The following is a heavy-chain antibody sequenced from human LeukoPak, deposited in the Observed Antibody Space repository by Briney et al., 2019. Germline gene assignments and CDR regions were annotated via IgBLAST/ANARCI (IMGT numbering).Heavy chain of an antibody. D-gene: IGHD6-19*01. CDR2: IWYDGSNK. CDR1: GFTFSSYG. J-gene: IGHJ4*02. V-gene: IGHV3-33*01. CDR3: ARDEAVAGTGVFDY. Sequence: GGSLRLSCAASGFTFSSYGMHWVRQAPGKGLEWVAVIWYDGSNKYYADSVKGRFTISRDNSKNTLYLQMNSLRAEDTAVYYCARDEAVAGTGVFDYWGQGTLVTVSS.